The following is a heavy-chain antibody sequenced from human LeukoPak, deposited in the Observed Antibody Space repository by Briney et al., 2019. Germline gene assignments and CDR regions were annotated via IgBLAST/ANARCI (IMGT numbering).Heavy chain of an antibody. D-gene: IGHD3-10*01. CDR3: ARDHCLLWCGELLCYFDY. CDR2: IKQDGSEK. V-gene: IGHV3-7*01. Sequence: GGSLRLSCAASGFTFSSYWMSWVRQAPGKGLEWVANIKQDGSEKYYVDSVKGRFTISRDNAKNSLYLQMNSLRAEDTAVYYCARDHCLLWCGELLCYFDYWGQGTLVTVSS. J-gene: IGHJ4*02. CDR1: GFTFSSYW.